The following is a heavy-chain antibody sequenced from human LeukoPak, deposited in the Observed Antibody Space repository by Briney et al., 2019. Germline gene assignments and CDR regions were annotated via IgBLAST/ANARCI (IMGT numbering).Heavy chain of an antibody. V-gene: IGHV4-59*06. CDR2: IYYSGST. CDR1: GGSISSYY. Sequence: SETLSLTCTVSGGSISSYYWSWIRQPPGKGLEWIGYIYYSGSTYYNPSLKSRVTISVDTSKNQFSLKLSSVTAADTAVYYCARGGSDFWSGYYGSVDYWGQGTLVTVSS. CDR3: ARGGSDFWSGYYGSVDY. J-gene: IGHJ4*02. D-gene: IGHD3-3*01.